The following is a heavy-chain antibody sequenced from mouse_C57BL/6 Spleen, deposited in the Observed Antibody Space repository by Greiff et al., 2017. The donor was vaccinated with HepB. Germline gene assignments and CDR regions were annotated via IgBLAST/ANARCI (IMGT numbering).Heavy chain of an antibody. CDR1: GYTFTDYE. V-gene: IGHV1-15*01. D-gene: IGHD1-1*01. CDR3: TRGGFDYGSSYGYFDV. J-gene: IGHJ1*03. Sequence: QVQLQQSGAELVRPGASVTLSCKASGYTFTDYEMHWVKQTPVHGLEWIGAIDPETGGTAYNQKFKGKAILTADKSSSTAYMELRSLTSEDSAVYYCTRGGFDYGSSYGYFDVWGTGTTVTVSS. CDR2: IDPETGGT.